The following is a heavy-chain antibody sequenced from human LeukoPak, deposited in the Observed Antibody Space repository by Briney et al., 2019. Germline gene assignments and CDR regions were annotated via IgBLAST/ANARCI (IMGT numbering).Heavy chain of an antibody. J-gene: IGHJ6*02. V-gene: IGHV3-23*01. CDR2: ISGSGGST. CDR3: ASSWAILEWAKGMDV. Sequence: PGGSLRLSCAASGFTCSSYAMSWVRQAPGEGLEWGSAISGSGGSTYYADSVKGRFTISRDNSKNTLYLQMNSLRAEDTAVYYCASSWAILEWAKGMDVWGQGTTVTVSS. D-gene: IGHD3-3*01. CDR1: GFTCSSYA.